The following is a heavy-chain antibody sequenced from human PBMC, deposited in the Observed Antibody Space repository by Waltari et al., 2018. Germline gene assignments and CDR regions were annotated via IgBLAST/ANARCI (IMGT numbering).Heavy chain of an antibody. CDR2: IYHSGST. Sequence: QVQLQESGPGLVKPSETLSLACAVSGYSIRSGYSWGWVRQPPGKGLEWIGSIYHSGSTYYNPSLKSRVTISVDTSKNQFSLKLSSVTAADTAVYYCARRKAAAGTGLDYWGQGTLVTVSS. CDR3: ARRKAAAGTGLDY. CDR1: GYSIRSGYS. D-gene: IGHD6-13*01. J-gene: IGHJ4*02. V-gene: IGHV4-38-2*01.